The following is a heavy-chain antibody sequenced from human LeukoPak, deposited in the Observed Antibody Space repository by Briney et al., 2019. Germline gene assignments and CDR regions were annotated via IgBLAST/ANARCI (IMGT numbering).Heavy chain of an antibody. V-gene: IGHV4-59*08. J-gene: IGHJ4*02. CDR2: IYYSGST. CDR1: GGSISSYY. CDR3: ARQFGFGEYFDY. Sequence: SETLSLTCTVSGGSISSYYWSWIRQPPGKGLEWIGYIYYSGSTNCNPSLKSRVTISVDTSKNQFSLKLSSVTAADTAVYYCARQFGFGEYFDYWGQGTLVTVSS. D-gene: IGHD3-10*01.